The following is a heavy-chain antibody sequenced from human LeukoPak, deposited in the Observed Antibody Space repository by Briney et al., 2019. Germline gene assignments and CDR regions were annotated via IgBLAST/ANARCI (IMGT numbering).Heavy chain of an antibody. CDR2: ISWDGGST. CDR3: AKAHSSGWYRCFDY. J-gene: IGHJ4*02. Sequence: SGGSLRLSCAASGFTFDEYTMHWVRQAPEKGLEWVSLISWDGGSTYYADSVKGRFTISIDNSKNSLFLQMNSLRTEDTALYYCAKAHSSGWYRCFDYWGQGTLVTVSS. CDR1: GFTFDEYT. D-gene: IGHD6-19*01. V-gene: IGHV3-43*01.